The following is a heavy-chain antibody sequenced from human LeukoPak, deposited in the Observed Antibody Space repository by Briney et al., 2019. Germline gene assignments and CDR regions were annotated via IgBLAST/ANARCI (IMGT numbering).Heavy chain of an antibody. D-gene: IGHD1-26*01. CDR3: AKFFSRQSGSYYDY. CDR2: ISGSGGST. J-gene: IGHJ4*02. Sequence: GGSLRLSCAASGFTFSSYAMSWVRQAPGKGLEWVSAISGSGGSTYYADSVKGRFTISRDNSKNTLYLQMNSLRAEDTAVYYCAKFFSRQSGSYYDYWGQGTLVTVSS. V-gene: IGHV3-23*01. CDR1: GFTFSSYA.